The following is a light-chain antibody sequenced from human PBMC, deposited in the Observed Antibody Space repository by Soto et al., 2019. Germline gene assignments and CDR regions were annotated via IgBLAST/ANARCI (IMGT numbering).Light chain of an antibody. V-gene: IGKV3-20*01. CDR1: QSVNLNY. J-gene: IGKJ1*01. Sequence: EIVLTQSPGTLSLSPGERATLSCRASQSVNLNYLAWYQQKPGQAPRLLIYGASSRATGIPDRFSGSGSGTEFTLTVSRLEPEDFAVYYCQQYGSSSWTFGQGTKVEIK. CDR2: GAS. CDR3: QQYGSSSWT.